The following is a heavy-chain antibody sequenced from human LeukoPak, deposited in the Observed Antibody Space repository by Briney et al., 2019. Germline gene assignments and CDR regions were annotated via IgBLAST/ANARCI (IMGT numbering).Heavy chain of an antibody. D-gene: IGHD4-23*01. J-gene: IGHJ5*01. CDR2: ISGSGSTV. CDR3: ARDRGNSDPGDWFDS. CDR1: GFTFSDYY. Sequence: GGSLRLSCAASGFTFSDYYMSWIRQAPGKGLEWVSYISGSGSTVYYAASVRGRFTISRDNAKNSLFLQMNSLRAEDTAVYYCARDRGNSDPGDWFDSWGQGTMVTVSS. V-gene: IGHV3-11*01.